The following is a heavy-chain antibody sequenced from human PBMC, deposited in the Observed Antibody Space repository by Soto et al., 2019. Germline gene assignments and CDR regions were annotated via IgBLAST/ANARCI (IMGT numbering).Heavy chain of an antibody. CDR3: ARAPVGLDTISYFDY. CDR2: IYNGGST. V-gene: IGHV4-30-4*01. D-gene: IGHD3-3*01. CDR1: WEAIIRVGVH. J-gene: IGHJ4*02. Sequence: PMSQTRTVSWEAIIRVGVHCTSKGQPSGKVLEWIGYIYNGGSTYYRPSLESRMHMSLDATRNHYSLRLTSVTAADTAVYFCARAPVGLDTISYFDYWGQGKLVTSPQ.